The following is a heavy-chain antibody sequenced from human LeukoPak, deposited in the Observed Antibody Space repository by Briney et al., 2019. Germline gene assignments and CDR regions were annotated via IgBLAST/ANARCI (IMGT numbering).Heavy chain of an antibody. Sequence: PGGSLRLSCAASGFTFSSYGMSWVRQAPGKGLEWVSAISGSGGSTYYADSVKGRFTISRDNSKNTLYLQMNSLRAEDTAVYYCAKDADYGGRGSDYFDYWGQGTLVTVSS. J-gene: IGHJ4*02. V-gene: IGHV3-23*01. D-gene: IGHD4-23*01. CDR2: ISGSGGST. CDR1: GFTFSSYG. CDR3: AKDADYGGRGSDYFDY.